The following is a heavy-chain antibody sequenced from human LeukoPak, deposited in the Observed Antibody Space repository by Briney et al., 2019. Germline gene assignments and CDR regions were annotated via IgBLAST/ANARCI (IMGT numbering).Heavy chain of an antibody. V-gene: IGHV5-51*01. J-gene: IGHJ3*02. CDR2: IYPGDSDT. CDR3: ARSLYYDYVWGSYRYIGAFDI. Sequence: ESLKISCKGSGYSFTSYWIGWVRQMPGKGLEWMGIIYPGDSDTRYSPSFQGQVTISADKSISTAYLQWSSLKASDTAMYYCARSLYYDYVWGSYRYIGAFDIWGQGTMVTVSS. D-gene: IGHD3-16*02. CDR1: GYSFTSYW.